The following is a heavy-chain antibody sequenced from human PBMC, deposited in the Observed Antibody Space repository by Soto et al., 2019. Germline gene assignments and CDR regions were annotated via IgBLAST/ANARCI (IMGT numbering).Heavy chain of an antibody. CDR2: VYYTGST. CDR3: ARGRTVRNYADDSSDYFYFFDY. V-gene: IGHV4-59*01. J-gene: IGHJ4*02. Sequence: SETLSLTCTVSGDSISTFYLGWIRQSPGKELEWIGYVYYTGSTNYNPSLKSRVTISVDRSKNQFSLKLTSANAADTAAYYCARGRTVRNYADDSSDYFYFFDYWGQGTQVTVSS. CDR1: GDSISTFY. D-gene: IGHD3-22*01.